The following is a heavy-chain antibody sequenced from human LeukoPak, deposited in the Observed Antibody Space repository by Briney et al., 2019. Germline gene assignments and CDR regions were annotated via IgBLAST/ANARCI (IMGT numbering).Heavy chain of an antibody. V-gene: IGHV3-23*01. CDR1: GFTFSSYA. D-gene: IGHD6-19*01. Sequence: GGSLRLSCAASGFTFSSYAMSWVRQAPGKGLEWVSAISGSGGSTYYADSVKGLFTISRDNSKNTLYLQMNSLRAEDTAVYYCAKWRDSSGWYYFDYWGQGTLVTVSS. J-gene: IGHJ4*02. CDR3: AKWRDSSGWYYFDY. CDR2: ISGSGGST.